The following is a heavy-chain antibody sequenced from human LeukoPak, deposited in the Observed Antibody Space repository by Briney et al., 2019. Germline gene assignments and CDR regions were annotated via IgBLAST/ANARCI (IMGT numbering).Heavy chain of an antibody. CDR3: ARGYNFWNSFSPNYFDY. Sequence: GESLKISCEASGYKFTSYWIGWVRQMPGEGLEWMGIIYPGESDIRYSPSFQGQVTISADKSISTAYLQWSSLKASDTAMYYCARGYNFWNSFSPNYFDYWGQGTLVTVSS. CDR1: GYKFTSYW. J-gene: IGHJ4*02. V-gene: IGHV5-51*01. D-gene: IGHD3-3*01. CDR2: IYPGESDI.